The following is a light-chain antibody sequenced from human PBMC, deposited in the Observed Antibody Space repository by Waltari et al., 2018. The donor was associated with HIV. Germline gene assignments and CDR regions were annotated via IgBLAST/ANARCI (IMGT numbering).Light chain of an antibody. CDR1: SSHVGRYNY. CDR3: SSYTSSSTLGV. Sequence: QSALTQPAHVSGSPGQPITISCTGTSSHVGRYNYVSWYHQHPGKAPRLMIYEVSNRPSGVSNRFSGSRSGNTASLTISGLQAEDEADYYCSSYTSSSTLGVFGGGTKLTVL. J-gene: IGLJ2*01. V-gene: IGLV2-14*01. CDR2: EVS.